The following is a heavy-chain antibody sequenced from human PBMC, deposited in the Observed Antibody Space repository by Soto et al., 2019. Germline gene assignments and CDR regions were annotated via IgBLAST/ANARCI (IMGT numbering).Heavy chain of an antibody. V-gene: IGHV1-18*01. CDR1: GYRFKIYG. Sequence: QLVQSGAEVKKPGASVKVSCKASGYRFKIYGITWMRQAPGQGLEWMGWTSGHNGNTKVAQKFQGRVTMTTDTPTTTAYMELRSLRSDDTAVHYCARDPYRRGYYYYMDVWAKGTTVTVS. CDR3: ARDPYRRGYYYYMDV. J-gene: IGHJ6*03. CDR2: TSGHNGNT.